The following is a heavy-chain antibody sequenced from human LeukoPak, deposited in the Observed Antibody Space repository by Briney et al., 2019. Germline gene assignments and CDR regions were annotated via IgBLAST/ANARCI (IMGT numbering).Heavy chain of an antibody. CDR1: GFTFSSYS. CDR2: ISSSSSYI. Sequence: GGSLRLSCAASGFTFSSYSMNWVRQAPGKGLEWVSSISSSSSYIYYADSVKGRFTISRDNAKNSLYLQMNSLRAEDTAVYYCARISSGWESEGDYWGQGTLVTVSS. CDR3: ARISSGWESEGDY. D-gene: IGHD6-19*01. V-gene: IGHV3-21*01. J-gene: IGHJ4*02.